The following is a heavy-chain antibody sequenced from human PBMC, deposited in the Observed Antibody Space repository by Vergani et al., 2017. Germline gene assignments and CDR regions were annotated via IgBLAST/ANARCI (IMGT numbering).Heavy chain of an antibody. V-gene: IGHV4-39*01. J-gene: IGHJ4*02. CDR2: VYYNGST. CDR1: GGSINPSSSF. CDR3: VVRATSPPRCFDC. Sequence: QLQLQESGPGLVKPSETLSLICTVSGGSINPSSSFWGWIRQCPGTGLEWIGCVYYNGSTYYNPSLKSRVTTSVDASKNQFSLKLTSVTAADTSVYRCVVRATSPPRCFDCWGQGTLVIVSS.